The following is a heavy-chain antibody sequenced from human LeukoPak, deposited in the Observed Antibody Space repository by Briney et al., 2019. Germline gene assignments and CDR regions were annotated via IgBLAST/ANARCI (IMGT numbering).Heavy chain of an antibody. D-gene: IGHD3-10*01. V-gene: IGHV3-30*01. CDR3: ARDSTYYYDSGSSGPHYFDN. CDR1: GFTFRNYA. Sequence: PGGSLRLSCAASGFTFRNYAMHWVRQAPGKGLEWVSLISSGGTYEYYADSVKGRFTISRDNSKNTLYLQLNSLRAEDTAVYYCARDSTYYYDSGSSGPHYFDNWGQGTLVTVSS. J-gene: IGHJ4*02. CDR2: ISSGGTYE.